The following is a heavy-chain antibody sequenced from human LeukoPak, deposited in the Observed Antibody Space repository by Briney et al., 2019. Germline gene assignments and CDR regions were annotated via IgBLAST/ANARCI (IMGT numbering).Heavy chain of an antibody. J-gene: IGHJ4*02. CDR1: GGSISSGGYS. CDR3: ARGLSGSSYYFDY. CDR2: IYHSGST. V-gene: IGHV4-30-2*01. Sequence: SETLSLTCAVSGGSISSGGYSWSWIRQPPGKGLEWIGYIYHSGSTYYNPSLKSRVTISVDRSKNQFSLKLSSVTAADTAVYYCARGLSGSSYYFDYWGQGTLVTVSS. D-gene: IGHD1-26*01.